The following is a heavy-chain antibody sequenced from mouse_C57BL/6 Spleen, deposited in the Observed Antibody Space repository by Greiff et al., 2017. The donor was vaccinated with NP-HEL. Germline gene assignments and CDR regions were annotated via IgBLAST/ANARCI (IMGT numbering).Heavy chain of an antibody. J-gene: IGHJ1*03. D-gene: IGHD1-1*01. V-gene: IGHV1-64*01. CDR3: ARYYYGSSNYLYFDV. CDR2: IHPNSGST. CDR1: GYTFTSYW. Sequence: QVQLQQPGAELVKPGASVKLSCKASGYTFTSYWMHWVKQRPGQGLEWIGMIHPNSGSTNYNEKFKSKATLTVDKSSSTAYMQLSSLTSEDSAVYYCARYYYGSSNYLYFDVWGTGTTVTVPS.